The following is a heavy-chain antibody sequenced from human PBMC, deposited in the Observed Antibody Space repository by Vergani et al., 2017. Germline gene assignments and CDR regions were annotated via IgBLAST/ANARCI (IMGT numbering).Heavy chain of an antibody. V-gene: IGHV4-34*01. CDR3: ARRPYYYDSSGYSKYYYYGMDG. D-gene: IGHD3-22*01. Sequence: QVQLQQWGAGLLKPSETLSLTCAVYGGSFSGYYWSWIRQPPGKGLEWIGVINHSGSTNYNPSLKSRVTISVDTSKNQFSLKLSSVTAADTAVYYCARRPYYYDSSGYSKYYYYGMDGWGQGTTVTVSS. J-gene: IGHJ6*02. CDR2: INHSGST. CDR1: GGSFSGYY.